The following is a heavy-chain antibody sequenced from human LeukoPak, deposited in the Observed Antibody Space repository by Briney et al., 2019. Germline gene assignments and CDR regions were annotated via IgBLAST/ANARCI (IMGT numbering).Heavy chain of an antibody. CDR2: ISSSGSTI. Sequence: GGSLRLSCAASGFTFSDYYMSWIRQAPGKGLEWVSYISSSGSTIYYADSVKGRFTISRDNAKNSLYLQMNSLRAEDTAVYYCASGVTVYYYYGMDVWGQGTTVTVSS. V-gene: IGHV3-11*01. D-gene: IGHD2-8*01. CDR1: GFTFSDYY. CDR3: ASGVTVYYYYGMDV. J-gene: IGHJ6*02.